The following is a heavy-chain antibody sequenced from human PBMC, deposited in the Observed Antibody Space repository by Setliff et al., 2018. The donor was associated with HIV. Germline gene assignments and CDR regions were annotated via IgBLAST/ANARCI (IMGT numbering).Heavy chain of an antibody. CDR3: ARARITMSGGRLEPYAFDR. D-gene: IGHD3-10*02. V-gene: IGHV4-4*07. Sequence: SETLSLTCTVSGGSFSTYYWSWIRQPAGEGLEYIGRVHNTGTTIYNPSLKSRVTMSVDTSENQLSLKLRSVTAAYSAVYYCARARITMSGGRLEPYAFDRWGQGTKVTVSS. J-gene: IGHJ3*01. CDR1: GGSFSTYY. CDR2: VHNTGTT.